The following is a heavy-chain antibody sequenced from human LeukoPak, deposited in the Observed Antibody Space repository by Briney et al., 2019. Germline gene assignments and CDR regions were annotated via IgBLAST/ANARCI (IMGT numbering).Heavy chain of an antibody. D-gene: IGHD6-19*01. V-gene: IGHV4-31*03. CDR2: IYYTGST. CDR1: GGSISSGRYY. J-gene: IGHJ4*02. Sequence: PSQTLSLNCTVSGGSISSGRYYWSWIRQHPGKGLESIGYIYYTGSTYYNPSLKSRLTISVDTSKNQFSLNLSSVTAAGTAVDYCARVSAVAGRVSFDYWGQGTLVTVSS. CDR3: ARVSAVAGRVSFDY.